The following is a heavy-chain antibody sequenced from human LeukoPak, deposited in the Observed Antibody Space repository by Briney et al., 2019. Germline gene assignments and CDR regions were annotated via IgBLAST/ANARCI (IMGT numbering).Heavy chain of an antibody. CDR2: IHYSGST. J-gene: IGHJ5*02. CDR1: GGSISSYY. D-gene: IGHD3-10*01. CDR3: ARVGYYYGSGSPVGWFDP. V-gene: IGHV4-59*01. Sequence: SETLSLTCTVSGGSISSYYWSWIRQPPGKGLEWSGDIHYSGSTNYNPSLKSRVTISVDTSKNQFSLKLSSVTAADTAVYYCARVGYYYGSGSPVGWFDPWGQGTLVTVSS.